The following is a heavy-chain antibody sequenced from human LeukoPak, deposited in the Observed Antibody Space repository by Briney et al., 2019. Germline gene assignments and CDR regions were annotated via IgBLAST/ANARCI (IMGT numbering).Heavy chain of an antibody. CDR1: GFTVSSNY. CDR2: IYSGGST. Sequence: PGGSLRLSCAASGFTVSSNYMSWVRQAPGKGLEWVSVIYSGGSTYYADSVKGRFTISRDNSKNTLYLQMNSLRAEDTAVYYCARSRDYYYGSGSYYIPFDYWGQGTLVTVPS. V-gene: IGHV3-53*01. J-gene: IGHJ4*02. CDR3: ARSRDYYYGSGSYYIPFDY. D-gene: IGHD3-10*01.